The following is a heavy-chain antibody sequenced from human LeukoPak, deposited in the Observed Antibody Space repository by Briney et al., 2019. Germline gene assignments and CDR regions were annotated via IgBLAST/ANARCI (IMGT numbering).Heavy chain of an antibody. CDR1: GFTFDDYA. D-gene: IGHD5-24*01. Sequence: PGGSLRLSCAASGFTFDDYAMHWVCQAPGKGLEWVSLISWDGGSTYYTDSVKGRFTISRDNSKNSLYLQMNSLRAEDTALYYCAKDIGDGYNWDYWGQGTLVTVSS. J-gene: IGHJ4*02. CDR3: AKDIGDGYNWDY. V-gene: IGHV3-43D*03. CDR2: ISWDGGST.